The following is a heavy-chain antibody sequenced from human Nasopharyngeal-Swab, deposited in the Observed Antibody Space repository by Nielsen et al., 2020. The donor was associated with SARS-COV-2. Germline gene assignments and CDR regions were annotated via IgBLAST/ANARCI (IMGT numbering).Heavy chain of an antibody. D-gene: IGHD6-13*01. CDR2: VYYNGNT. V-gene: IGHV4-4*02. CDR3: ARDRGSSLVFEI. J-gene: IGHJ3*02. CDR1: GDSIRFSNW. Sequence: SETLSLTCDVSGDSIRFSNWWRWVRQPPGKGLEWIGEVYYNGNTNYNPSLKSRLTILVDKSKNQFSLKLYSVTAADTAVYYCARDRGSSLVFEIWGQGTMVTVSS.